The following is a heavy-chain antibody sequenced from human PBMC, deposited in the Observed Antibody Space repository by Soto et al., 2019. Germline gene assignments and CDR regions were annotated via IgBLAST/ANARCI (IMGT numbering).Heavy chain of an antibody. CDR3: ARASTTIYYYYCTDV. J-gene: IGHJ6*02. D-gene: IGHD4-4*01. Sequence: SETLSLTCTFSVVSVSSGSYYCSWIRQPPGKGLEWIGYIYYSGSTNYNPSLKSRVTISVDTSQNQFSLKLRSVTAADTAVYYCARASTTIYYYYCTDVWCQGSTVTVSS. CDR2: IYYSGST. CDR1: VVSVSSGSYY. V-gene: IGHV4-61*01.